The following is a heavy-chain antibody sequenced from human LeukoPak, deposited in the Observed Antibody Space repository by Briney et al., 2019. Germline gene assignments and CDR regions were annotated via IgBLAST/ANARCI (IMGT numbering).Heavy chain of an antibody. CDR2: INPSGGST. J-gene: IGHJ5*02. CDR3: ARALPHRRLMDTTMEQHWFDP. Sequence: ASVKVSCKVSGYTFTSNYIHWVRQAPGQGLEWMGIINPSGGSTSYAQKFQGRVTMTRDMSTSTVYMELSSLRSEDTAVYYCARALPHRRLMDTTMEQHWFDPWGQGTLVTVSS. D-gene: IGHD5-18*01. CDR1: GYTFTSNY. V-gene: IGHV1-46*01.